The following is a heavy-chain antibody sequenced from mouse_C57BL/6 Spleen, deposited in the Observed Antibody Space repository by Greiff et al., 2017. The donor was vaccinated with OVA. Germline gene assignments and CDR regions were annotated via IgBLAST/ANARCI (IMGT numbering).Heavy chain of an antibody. D-gene: IGHD1-1*01. V-gene: IGHV1-55*01. CDR3: ARWNDGSSYPAMDY. Sequence: VQLQQPGAELVKPGASVKMSCKASGYTFTSYWITWVKQRPGQGLEWIGDIYPGSGSTNYNEKFKSKATLTVDTSSSTAYMQLSSLTSEDSAVYYCARWNDGSSYPAMDYWGQGTSVTVSS. CDR1: GYTFTSYW. J-gene: IGHJ4*01. CDR2: IYPGSGST.